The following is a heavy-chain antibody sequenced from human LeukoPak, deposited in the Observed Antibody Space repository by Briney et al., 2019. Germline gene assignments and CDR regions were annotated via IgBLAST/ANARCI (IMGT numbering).Heavy chain of an antibody. J-gene: IGHJ3*02. D-gene: IGHD6-6*01. CDR2: IYPGDSDT. Sequence: GESLKISCKGSGYSFTSYWIGWVRQMPGKGLEWMGIIYPGDSDTRYSPSFQGQVTISADQSISTAYLQWSSLKASDTAMYYCASLRIAARLPDAFDIWGQGRMVTVSS. V-gene: IGHV5-51*01. CDR3: ASLRIAARLPDAFDI. CDR1: GYSFTSYW.